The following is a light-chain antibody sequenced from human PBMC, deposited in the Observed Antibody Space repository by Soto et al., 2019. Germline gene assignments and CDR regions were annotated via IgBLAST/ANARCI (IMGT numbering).Light chain of an antibody. CDR3: QHYGFSSWT. V-gene: IGKV3-20*01. J-gene: IGKJ1*01. CDR2: AAS. CDR1: QSVSSSY. Sequence: EIVLTQSPGTLSLSPGERATLSCRASQSVSSSYLAWYQQKPGQAPRLHIYAASSRATGIPDRFSGSGSGTDFTLTVSRLEPEDFAVYYCQHYGFSSWTFGQGTKVEIE.